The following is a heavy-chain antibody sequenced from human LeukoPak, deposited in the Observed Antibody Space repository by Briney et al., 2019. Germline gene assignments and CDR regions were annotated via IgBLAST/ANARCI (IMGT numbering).Heavy chain of an antibody. V-gene: IGHV1-24*01. CDR2: FDPKDGET. Sequence: ASVKVSCKVSGYTLTELSMHWVRQAPGKGLEWMGGFDPKDGETIYAQKFQGRVTMNEDTSTDTAYMELSSLRSEDTAVYYCATVTTYGGKYFQHWGQGTLVTVSS. D-gene: IGHD4-17*01. CDR1: GYTLTELS. CDR3: ATVTTYGGKYFQH. J-gene: IGHJ1*01.